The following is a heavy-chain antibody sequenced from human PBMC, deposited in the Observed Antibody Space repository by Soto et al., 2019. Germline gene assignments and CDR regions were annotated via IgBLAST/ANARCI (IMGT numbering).Heavy chain of an antibody. CDR3: AKTGCTNGVCYGYFQH. V-gene: IGHV3-23*01. CDR1: GFTFSSYA. Sequence: PGGSLRLSCAASGFTFSSYAMSWVRQAPGKGLEWVSAISGSGGSTYYADSVKGRFTISRDNSKNTLYLQMNSLRAEDTAVYYCAKTGCTNGVCYGYFQHWGQGTLVTVSS. D-gene: IGHD2-8*01. J-gene: IGHJ1*01. CDR2: ISGSGGST.